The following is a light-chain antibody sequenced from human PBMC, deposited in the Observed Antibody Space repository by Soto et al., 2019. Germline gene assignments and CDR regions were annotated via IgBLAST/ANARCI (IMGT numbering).Light chain of an antibody. V-gene: IGKV3-15*01. CDR1: QSVSTD. Sequence: EVLVTQSPATLSVSPGEGVTLSCRASQSVSTDLAWYQQKPGQAPRLLIYGASIRAIGVPDRFSGSGSGTDFTFTNSSLQSEDSAIYYCQQYFRWPPWTFGQGTKVEV. CDR2: GAS. CDR3: QQYFRWPPWT. J-gene: IGKJ1*01.